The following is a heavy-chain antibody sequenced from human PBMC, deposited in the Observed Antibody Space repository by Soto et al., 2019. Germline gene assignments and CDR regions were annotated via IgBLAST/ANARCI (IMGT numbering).Heavy chain of an antibody. Sequence: LSETLSLTCTVSGGSISSYYWSWIRQPPGKGLEWIGYIYYSGSTNYNPSLKSRVTISVDTSKNQFSLKLSSVTAADTAVYYCARRFPPNWFDPWGQGTLVTVSS. CDR3: ARRFPPNWFDP. CDR1: GGSISSYY. V-gene: IGHV4-59*08. CDR2: IYYSGST. J-gene: IGHJ5*02.